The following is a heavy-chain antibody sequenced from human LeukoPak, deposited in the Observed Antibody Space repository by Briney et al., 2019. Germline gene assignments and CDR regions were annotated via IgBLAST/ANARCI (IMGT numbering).Heavy chain of an antibody. CDR3: ARDLSSGYHKH. J-gene: IGHJ1*01. Sequence: GGSLRRSCAASGFTCSSYSMNWVRQAPGKGLEWVSYISSSSSTIYYADSVKGRFTISRDNAKNSLYLQMNSLRAEDTAVYYCARDLSSGYHKHWGQGTLVTVSS. CDR1: GFTCSSYS. CDR2: ISSSSSTI. V-gene: IGHV3-48*04. D-gene: IGHD3-22*01.